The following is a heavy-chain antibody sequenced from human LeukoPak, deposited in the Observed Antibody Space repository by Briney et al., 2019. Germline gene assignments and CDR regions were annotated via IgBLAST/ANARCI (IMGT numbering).Heavy chain of an antibody. V-gene: IGHV3-7*01. CDR1: GFTFSRFG. Sequence: GGSLRLSCAASGFTFSRFGMTWGRQAPGKGPEWVAKINEDGSERYYVDSVKGRCTISRDNGKNSLYLEMNSRRADDTAVYFCVQGGHFDFWGQGAPVTVSS. CDR2: INEDGSER. J-gene: IGHJ4*02. D-gene: IGHD1-26*01. CDR3: VQGGHFDF.